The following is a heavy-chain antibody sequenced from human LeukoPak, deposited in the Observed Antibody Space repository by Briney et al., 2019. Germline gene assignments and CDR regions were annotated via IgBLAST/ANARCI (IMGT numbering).Heavy chain of an antibody. J-gene: IGHJ4*02. CDR3: ARDGELLDY. CDR2: ISSGSSSI. D-gene: IGHD3-10*01. V-gene: IGHV3-48*02. CDR1: GFPLSTYS. Sequence: GGALRLSFAAPGFPLSTYSMSWGRPAPGEGLEWVSYISSGSSSIYYADSVKGRFTISRDNAKNSLFLQMNSLRDEDTAVYYCARDGELLDYWGQGTLVTVSS.